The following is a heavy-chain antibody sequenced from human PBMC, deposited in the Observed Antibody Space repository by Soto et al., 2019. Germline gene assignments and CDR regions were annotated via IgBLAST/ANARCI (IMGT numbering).Heavy chain of an antibody. CDR2: IYYSGST. Sequence: PSETLSLTCTVSGGSISSYYWSWIRQPPGKGLEWIGYIYYSGSTNYNPSLKSRVTISVDTSKNQFSLKLSSVTAADTAVYYCARGVLGSGSLVGMDVWGQGTTVTVSS. CDR1: GGSISSYY. J-gene: IGHJ6*02. D-gene: IGHD3-10*01. V-gene: IGHV4-59*01. CDR3: ARGVLGSGSLVGMDV.